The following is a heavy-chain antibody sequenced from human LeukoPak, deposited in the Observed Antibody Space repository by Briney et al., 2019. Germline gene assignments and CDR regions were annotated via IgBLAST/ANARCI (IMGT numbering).Heavy chain of an antibody. D-gene: IGHD1-26*01. CDR3: ARAGGRSWFDP. CDR1: GYTFSNSY. CDR2: MNPKSGGT. V-gene: IGHV1-2*02. Sequence: ASVKVSCKASGYTFSNSYIHWVRQPPGQGREWMGSMNPKSGGTKYAQKFQGRVSMTRDTSISTAYMELASLTSDDTAVYYCARAGGRSWFDPWGQGTLVTVSS. J-gene: IGHJ5*02.